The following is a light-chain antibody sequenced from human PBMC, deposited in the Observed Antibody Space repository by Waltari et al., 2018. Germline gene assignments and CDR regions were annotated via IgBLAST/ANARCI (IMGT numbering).Light chain of an antibody. CDR3: QNHERLPAT. CDR1: QSGGRF. V-gene: IGKV3-20*01. Sequence: EIVLTQSTRTLSLSPGERATLSCRAMQSGGRFIVWYQKRPGQATRLLIYEASRRAPGAPYGFSGSGSGEYFSRTSSVLAPEDVVGYYCQNHERLPATFGQGTKVEIK. CDR2: EAS. J-gene: IGKJ1*01.